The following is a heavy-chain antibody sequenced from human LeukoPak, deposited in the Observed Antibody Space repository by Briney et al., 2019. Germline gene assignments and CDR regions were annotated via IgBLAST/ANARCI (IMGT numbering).Heavy chain of an antibody. J-gene: IGHJ4*02. CDR1: GGSVTDYY. CDR3: ARHVRWLVRGVFDY. CDR2: INHSGST. D-gene: IGHD6-19*01. V-gene: IGHV4-34*01. Sequence: PSETLSLTCTVSGGSVTDYYWSWIRQPPGKGLEWIGEINHSGSTNYNPSLKSRVTISVDTSKNQFSLKLSSVTAADTAAYYCARHVRWLVRGVFDYWGQGTLVTVSS.